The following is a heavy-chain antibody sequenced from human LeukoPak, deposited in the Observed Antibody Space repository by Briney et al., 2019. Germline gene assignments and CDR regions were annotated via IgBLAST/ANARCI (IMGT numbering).Heavy chain of an antibody. CDR3: AREGYVSGSYYIIDY. J-gene: IGHJ4*02. Sequence: GASVKVSCKVSGYTLTQLSVHWVRQAPGKGLEGMGGSDVEDGEIIYAQKFQGRVTMTRDTSTSTVYMELSSLRSEDTAVYYCAREGYVSGSYYIIDYWGQGTLVTVSS. D-gene: IGHD1-26*01. CDR2: SDVEDGEI. V-gene: IGHV1-24*01. CDR1: GYTLTQLS.